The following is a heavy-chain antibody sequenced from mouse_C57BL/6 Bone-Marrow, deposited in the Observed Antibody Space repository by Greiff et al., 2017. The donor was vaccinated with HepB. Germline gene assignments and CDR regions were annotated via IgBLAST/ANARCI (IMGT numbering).Heavy chain of an antibody. CDR3: ARDFYYGSSYAYYYAMDY. D-gene: IGHD1-1*01. J-gene: IGHJ4*01. Sequence: DVHLVESGGDLVKPGGSLKLSCAASGFTFSSYGMSWVRQTPDKRLEWVATISSGGSYTYYPDSVKGRFTISRDNAKNTLYLQMSSLKSEDTAMYYCARDFYYGSSYAYYYAMDYWGQGTSVTVSS. CDR1: GFTFSSYG. V-gene: IGHV5-6*01. CDR2: ISSGGSYT.